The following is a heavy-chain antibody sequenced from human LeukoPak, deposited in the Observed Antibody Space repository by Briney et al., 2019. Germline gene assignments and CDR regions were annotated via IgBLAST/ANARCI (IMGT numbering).Heavy chain of an antibody. V-gene: IGHV4-38-2*02. D-gene: IGHD5-18*01. Sequence: SETLSLTCTVSGYSISSGYYWGWIRQPPGKGLEWIGSIYHSGSTYYNPSLKSRVTMSVDTSKNQFSLKLSSVTAADTAVYYCARVTRGYSYGLGAFDIWGQGTMVTVSS. CDR1: GYSISSGYY. CDR3: ARVTRGYSYGLGAFDI. CDR2: IYHSGST. J-gene: IGHJ3*02.